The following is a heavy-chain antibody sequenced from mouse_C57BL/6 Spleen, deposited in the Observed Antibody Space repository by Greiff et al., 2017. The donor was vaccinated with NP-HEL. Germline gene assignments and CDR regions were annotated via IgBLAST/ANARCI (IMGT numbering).Heavy chain of an antibody. CDR1: GYTFTDYY. J-gene: IGHJ4*01. V-gene: IGHV1-26*01. CDR3: ARSNSHAMDY. CDR2: INPNNGGT. Sequence: EVQLQQSGPELVKPGASVKISCKASGYTFTDYYMNWVKQSHGKSLEWIGDINPNNGGTSYNQKFKGKATLTVDKSSSTAYMELRSLTSEDSAVYYCARSNSHAMDYWGQGTSVTVSS. D-gene: IGHD2-5*01.